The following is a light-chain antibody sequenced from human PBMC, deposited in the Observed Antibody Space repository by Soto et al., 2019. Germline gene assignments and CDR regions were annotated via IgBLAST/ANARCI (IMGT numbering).Light chain of an antibody. J-gene: IGLJ1*01. V-gene: IGLV2-14*01. CDR1: SSDIGGYND. Sequence: HSVLTQPASVSGSPGQSITIPCTGTSSDIGGYNDVSWYQQHPGKAPKLMIYEVSHRPSGISNRFSGSKSGNTASLTISGLQAEDEADYYCSSYTSSVAHVFGTGTKVTVL. CDR3: SSYTSSVAHV. CDR2: EVS.